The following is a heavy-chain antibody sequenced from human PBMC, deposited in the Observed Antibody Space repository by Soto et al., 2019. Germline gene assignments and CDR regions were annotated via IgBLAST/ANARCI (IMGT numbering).Heavy chain of an antibody. V-gene: IGHV4-59*01. CDR1: GDSISNYY. CDR3: ARTRGQWLDYAFEI. J-gene: IGHJ3*02. CDR2: IYYSGST. Sequence: PSETLSLTCTVSGDSISNYYWSWIRQPPGKGLEWIGDIYYSGSTNYNPSLKSRVTISVDTSKNQFSLKLSSVTAADTAVYHCARTRGQWLDYAFEIWGQGTTVTVSS. D-gene: IGHD6-19*01.